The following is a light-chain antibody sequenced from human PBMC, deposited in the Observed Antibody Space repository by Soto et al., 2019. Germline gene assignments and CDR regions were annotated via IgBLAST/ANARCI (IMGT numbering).Light chain of an antibody. J-gene: IGKJ1*01. CDR3: QQSYTSPGT. V-gene: IGKV1-39*01. Sequence: DIQMTQSPSSLSASVGDSVTIACRASQNVDKYLNWYQQKPGKAPKLLIYAASSLNSGVPSRFAGSGSGTHCTLTINGLQPEDFAIYYCQQSYTSPGTFGHGTKVDIK. CDR1: QNVDKY. CDR2: AAS.